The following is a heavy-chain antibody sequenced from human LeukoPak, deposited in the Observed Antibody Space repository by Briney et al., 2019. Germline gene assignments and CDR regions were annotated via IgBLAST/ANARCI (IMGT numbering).Heavy chain of an antibody. V-gene: IGHV5-51*01. J-gene: IGHJ6*02. Sequence: GESLKISCKGSGYSFTSYWIGWVRQMPGKGLEWMGITYPGDSDTRYSPSFQGQVTISADKSISTAYLQWSSLKASDTAMYYCARNIVATTNTLSGNYYYYGMDVWGQGTTVTVSS. CDR2: TYPGDSDT. CDR3: ARNIVATTNTLSGNYYYYGMDV. D-gene: IGHD5-12*01. CDR1: GYSFTSYW.